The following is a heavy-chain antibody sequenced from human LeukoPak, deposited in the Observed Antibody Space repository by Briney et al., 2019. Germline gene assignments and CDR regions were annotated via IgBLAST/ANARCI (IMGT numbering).Heavy chain of an antibody. J-gene: IGHJ4*02. V-gene: IGHV1-2*02. D-gene: IGHD3-10*01. Sequence: ASVKVSCKASGYTFTSYDINWVRQGPGQGLEWMGWINPNSGGTNYVQKFQGRVTMTRDTSISTAYMELSRLRSDDTAVYYCARLTWPWFGELDNYWGQGTLVTVSS. CDR1: GYTFTSYD. CDR2: INPNSGGT. CDR3: ARLTWPWFGELDNY.